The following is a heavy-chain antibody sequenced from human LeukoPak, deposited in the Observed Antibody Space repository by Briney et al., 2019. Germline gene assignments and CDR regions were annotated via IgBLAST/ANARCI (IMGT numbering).Heavy chain of an antibody. Sequence: PSETLSLTCTVSGGSISSYYWSWIRQPPGKGLEWIGYIYYSGSTNYNPSLKSRVTISVDTSKNQFSLKLSSVTAADTAVYYCARAGVVVSSGEMHVWGKGTTVTVSS. D-gene: IGHD2-15*01. V-gene: IGHV4-59*01. CDR2: IYYSGST. J-gene: IGHJ6*04. CDR1: GGSISSYY. CDR3: ARAGVVVSSGEMHV.